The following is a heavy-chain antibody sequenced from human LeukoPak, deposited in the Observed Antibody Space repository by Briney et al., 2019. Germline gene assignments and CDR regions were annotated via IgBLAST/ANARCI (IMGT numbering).Heavy chain of an antibody. CDR1: GFTFDDYA. J-gene: IGHJ4*02. V-gene: IGHV3-9*01. CDR3: AKEGVWEEGGGFDY. Sequence: PGGSLRLSCAASGFTFDDYAMHWVRQAPGKGLEGVSGISWKSGSIGYADSVKGRFTISRDNAKNSLYLQMNSLRAEDTALYYCAKEGVWEEGGGFDYWGQGTLVTVSS. D-gene: IGHD3-16*01. CDR2: ISWKSGSI.